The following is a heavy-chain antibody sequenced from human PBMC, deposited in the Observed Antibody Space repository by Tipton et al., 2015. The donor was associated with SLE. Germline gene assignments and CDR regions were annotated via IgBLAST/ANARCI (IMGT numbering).Heavy chain of an antibody. CDR2: ISYGGGT. V-gene: IGHV4-59*01. J-gene: IGHJ6*03. Sequence: TLSLTCTVSGGSINDFYWSWVRQPPGKGLEWIGYISYGGGTNYNPSVRSRVTISVDTSKNQFSLQLTSVTAADTAVYYCARAEMTTEGSVFYYYVDVWGKGTTVNVSS. D-gene: IGHD5-24*01. CDR1: GGSINDFY. CDR3: ARAEMTTEGSVFYYYVDV.